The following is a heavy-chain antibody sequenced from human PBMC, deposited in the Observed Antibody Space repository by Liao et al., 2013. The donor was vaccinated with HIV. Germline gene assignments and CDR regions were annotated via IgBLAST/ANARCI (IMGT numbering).Heavy chain of an antibody. CDR1: GASISNSF. CDR2: IHPTGNT. Sequence: QVQLKESGPGVVKPSETLSLTCSVSGASISNSFWSWLRQSAGKGLEWIGRIHPTGNTNYNPSLRRRVSISVDSSTNRFSLLMTSMTAADTAVYYCARGTDFDYWGLGTQVVVSS. J-gene: IGHJ4*02. CDR3: ARGTDFDY. V-gene: IGHV4-4*07. D-gene: IGHD3-3*01.